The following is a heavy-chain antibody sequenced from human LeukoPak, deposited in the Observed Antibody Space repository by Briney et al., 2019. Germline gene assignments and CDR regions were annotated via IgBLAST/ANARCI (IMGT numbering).Heavy chain of an antibody. CDR3: ARVGLEYDSSGYYFDY. Sequence: SETLSLTCTVSGYSISSGYYWGWIRQPPGKGLEWIGSIYHSGSTNYNPSLKSRVTISVDTSKNQFSLKLSSVTAADTAVYYCARVGLEYDSSGYYFDYWGQGTLVTVSS. CDR1: GYSISSGYY. D-gene: IGHD3-22*01. J-gene: IGHJ4*02. CDR2: IYHSGST. V-gene: IGHV4-38-2*02.